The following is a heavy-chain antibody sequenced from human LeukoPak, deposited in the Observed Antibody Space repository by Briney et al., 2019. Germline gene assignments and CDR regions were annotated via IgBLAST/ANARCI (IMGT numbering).Heavy chain of an antibody. CDR3: ASSSPTVVSDTYYYYAMDV. CDR2: IYSGGST. Sequence: EGSLRLSCAASGFTVSSNYMSWVRQAPGKGLEWVSVIYSGGSTYYADPVKGRFTISRDNAKNTLYLQMNSLRAEDTAVYYCASSSPTVVSDTYYYYAMDVWGQGTTVTVSS. CDR1: GFTVSSNY. V-gene: IGHV3-53*01. D-gene: IGHD4-23*01. J-gene: IGHJ6*02.